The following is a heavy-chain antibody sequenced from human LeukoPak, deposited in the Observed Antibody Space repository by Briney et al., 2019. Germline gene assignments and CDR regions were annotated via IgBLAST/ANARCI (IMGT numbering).Heavy chain of an antibody. Sequence: GGSLTLSCTASGLTFSNYATTWVRQAPGKGLEWVSSITGSGRGTYYADSVKDRFSVSRDNSQNTVFLHMNSPRADDTALYYCSKDPNGDYVGAFDMWGPGTMVTVSS. CDR2: ITGSGRGT. V-gene: IGHV3-23*01. CDR3: SKDPNGDYVGAFDM. CDR1: GLTFSNYA. D-gene: IGHD4-17*01. J-gene: IGHJ3*02.